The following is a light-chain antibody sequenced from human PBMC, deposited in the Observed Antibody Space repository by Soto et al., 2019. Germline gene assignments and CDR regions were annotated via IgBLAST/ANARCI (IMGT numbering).Light chain of an antibody. CDR2: EVS. Sequence: QSALTQPPSASGSPGQSVTISCIGTSSDVGGYNYVSWYQQHPGKAPKLMIYEVSKRPSGVPDRFSGSKSGNTASLTGSGLQAEDEADYYCSSSAASNNLGVFGGGTKLTVL. V-gene: IGLV2-8*01. CDR3: SSSAASNNLGV. CDR1: SSDVGGYNY. J-gene: IGLJ2*01.